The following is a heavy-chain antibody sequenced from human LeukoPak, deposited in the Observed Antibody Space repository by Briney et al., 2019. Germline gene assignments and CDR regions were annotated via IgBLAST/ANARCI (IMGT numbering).Heavy chain of an antibody. CDR3: ARAPGRGSTPNWFAP. J-gene: IGHJ5*02. D-gene: IGHD2-2*01. Sequence: SQTLSLTCTVSDGSISSGGYYWSWIRQHPGKGLEWMGYIHYSGSTYYNPSLKSRVTISVDTSKNQFSLRLSSVTAADTAVYYCARAPGRGSTPNWFAPWGQGTLVTVSS. CDR1: DGSISSGGYY. V-gene: IGHV4-31*03. CDR2: IHYSGST.